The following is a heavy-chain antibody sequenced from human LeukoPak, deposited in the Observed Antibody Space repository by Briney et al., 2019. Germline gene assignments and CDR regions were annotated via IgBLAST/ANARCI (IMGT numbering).Heavy chain of an antibody. D-gene: IGHD6-25*01. V-gene: IGHV3-21*04. CDR2: ISSSSSYT. Sequence: GGSLRLSCAASGFTFSSYSMNWVRQAPGKGLEWVSSISSSSSYTYYADSVKGRFTISRDNAKNSLYLQMNSLRADDTAVYDCAKGPLGRLDIWGQGTRVTVSS. CDR1: GFTFSSYS. J-gene: IGHJ3*02. CDR3: AKGPLGRLDI.